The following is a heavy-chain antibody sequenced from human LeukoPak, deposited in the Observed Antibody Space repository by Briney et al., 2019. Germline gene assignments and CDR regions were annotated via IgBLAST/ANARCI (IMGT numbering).Heavy chain of an antibody. CDR3: ARGTVTTGFGP. J-gene: IGHJ5*02. V-gene: IGHV4-31*03. CDR2: IYYSGST. CDR1: GGSISSGGYY. Sequence: SETLSLTCTVSGGSISSGGYYWSWIRQHPGKVLEWIGYIYYSGSTYYNPSLKSRVTISVDTSKNQFSLKLSSVTAADTAVYYCARGTVTTGFGPWGQGTLVTVSS. D-gene: IGHD4-17*01.